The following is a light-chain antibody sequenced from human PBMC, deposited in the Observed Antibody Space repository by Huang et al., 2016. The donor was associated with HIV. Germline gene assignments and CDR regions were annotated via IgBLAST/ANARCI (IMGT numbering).Light chain of an antibody. V-gene: IGKV3-15*01. CDR3: HQYNNWLLS. CDR2: GSS. CDR1: RSVSTN. Sequence: EIVMTQSPATLSVSPGQSVTLSCRANRSVSTNLAWYQQRHGQAPSLLIYGSSTRAPGIQARFSGSWSGTDFSLTISSLQSEDFALYYCHQYNNWLLSFGGGTRV. J-gene: IGKJ4*01.